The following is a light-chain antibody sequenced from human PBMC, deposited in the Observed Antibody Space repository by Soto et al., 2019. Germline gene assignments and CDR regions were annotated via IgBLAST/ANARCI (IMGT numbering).Light chain of an antibody. CDR3: AAWDDSLNGYV. CDR2: SNN. Sequence: QSVLTQPPSASGTPGQRVTISCSGSSSNIGSNTVNWYQQLPGTAPKLLIYSNNQRPSGVPDRFSGSKSGTSASLAISGLQFEDEADYYCAAWDDSLNGYVSGTGTKAT. J-gene: IGLJ1*01. CDR1: SSNIGSNT. V-gene: IGLV1-44*01.